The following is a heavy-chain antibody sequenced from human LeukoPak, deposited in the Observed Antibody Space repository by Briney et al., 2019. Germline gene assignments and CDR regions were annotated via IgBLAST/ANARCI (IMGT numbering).Heavy chain of an antibody. CDR3: ARTTAGGYTSDYFFYYYMDV. Sequence: SETLSLTCAVYGGSFSGYYWSWIRQPPGKGLEWIGSIYYSGSTYYNPSLKSRVTISVDTSKNQFSLKLSSVTAADTAVYYCARTTAGGYTSDYFFYYYMDVWGKGTTVTISS. D-gene: IGHD5-18*01. V-gene: IGHV4-34*01. CDR1: GGSFSGYY. J-gene: IGHJ6*03. CDR2: IYYSGST.